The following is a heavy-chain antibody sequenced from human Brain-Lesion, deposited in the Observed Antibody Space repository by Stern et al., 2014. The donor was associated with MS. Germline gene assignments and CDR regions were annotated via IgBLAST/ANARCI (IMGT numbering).Heavy chain of an antibody. CDR3: ARDQRGITIFGVVTDYYYLGMDV. D-gene: IGHD3-3*01. V-gene: IGHV1-2*02. CDR2: INPNTGGT. CDR1: GYIFTGYY. Sequence: VQLVASGAEVKKPGASVKVSCKTSGYIFTGYYIHWVRQAPGQGLEWMPWINPNTGGTKYAQTFQGRVTMSRDTSISTAYVELSSLTSDDTAVYYCARDQRGITIFGVVTDYYYLGMDVWGQGTTVTVSS. J-gene: IGHJ6*02.